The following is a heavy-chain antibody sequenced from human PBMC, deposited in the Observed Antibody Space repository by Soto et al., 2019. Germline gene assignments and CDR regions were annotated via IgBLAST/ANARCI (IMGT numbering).Heavy chain of an antibody. J-gene: IGHJ4*02. CDR3: ARDRYDYIWGSYRYLLGY. D-gene: IGHD3-16*02. V-gene: IGHV3-33*01. Sequence: QVQLVESGGGVVQPGRSLRLSCAASGFTFSSYGMHWVRQAPGKGLEWVAVIWYDGSNKYYADSVKGRFTISRDNSKNTLYLQMNSVRAEDTAVYYCARDRYDYIWGSYRYLLGYWGQGTLVTVSS. CDR1: GFTFSSYG. CDR2: IWYDGSNK.